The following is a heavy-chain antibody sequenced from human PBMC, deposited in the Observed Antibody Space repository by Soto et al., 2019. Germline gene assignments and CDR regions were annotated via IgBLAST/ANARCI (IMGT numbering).Heavy chain of an antibody. CDR3: ASPLTASLDAFDV. V-gene: IGHV4-39*02. CDR1: GGSISSSRYY. CDR2: IFYSEST. Sequence: SEPLSLTFTVSGGSISSSRYYWGWIRQPPGKGLEWIGSIFYSESTYHNPSLRRRVTIAVDTTKNHYPLRMSPETAEDTAVYYCASPLTASLDAFDVWGQGTMVTVSS. J-gene: IGHJ3*01.